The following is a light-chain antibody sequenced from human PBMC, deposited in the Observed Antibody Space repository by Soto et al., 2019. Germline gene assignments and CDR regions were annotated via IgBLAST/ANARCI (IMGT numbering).Light chain of an antibody. J-gene: IGKJ1*01. V-gene: IGKV1-39*01. CDR2: AAS. Sequence: DIQMTQSPSSLSASVGDRVTITCRASQSINSYLNWYQQKPGKAPNLLIYAASILQSGVPSRFDGSGSGTDFTLTISSLQPEDFATYYCQQSYSTPRTFGQGTKVDIK. CDR3: QQSYSTPRT. CDR1: QSINSY.